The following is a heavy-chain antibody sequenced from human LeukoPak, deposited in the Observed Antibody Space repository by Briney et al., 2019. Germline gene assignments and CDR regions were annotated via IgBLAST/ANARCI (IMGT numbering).Heavy chain of an antibody. CDR3: AKRYSSSCNYYMDV. V-gene: IGHV3-23*01. D-gene: IGHD6-13*01. Sequence: GGSLRLSCAASLFTFSNYAMSWVRQAPGKGLEWVSAISGSGASTYYADSVKGRFTISRDNSKNTLYLQMNSLRAEDTAIYYCAKRYSSSCNYYMDVWGKGTTVTVSS. CDR1: LFTFSNYA. J-gene: IGHJ6*03. CDR2: ISGSGAST.